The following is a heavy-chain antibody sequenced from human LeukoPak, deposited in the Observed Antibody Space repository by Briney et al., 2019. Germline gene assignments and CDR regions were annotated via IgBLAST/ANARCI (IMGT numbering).Heavy chain of an antibody. D-gene: IGHD1-7*01. CDR1: GFTFSSYA. CDR2: IYSGGST. CDR3: ARDRGTTLAGMDV. V-gene: IGHV3-53*01. J-gene: IGHJ6*02. Sequence: GGALRLSCAASGFTFSSYAMSWVRQAPGKGLEWVSVIYSGGSTYYADSVKGRFTISRDNSKNTLYLQMNSLRAEDTAVYYCARDRGTTLAGMDVWGQGTTVTVSS.